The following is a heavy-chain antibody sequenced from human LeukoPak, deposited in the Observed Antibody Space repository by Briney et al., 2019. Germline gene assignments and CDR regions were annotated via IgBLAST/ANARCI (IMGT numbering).Heavy chain of an antibody. J-gene: IGHJ5*02. D-gene: IGHD6-13*01. CDR3: ARDRLGGAAAGTSWFDP. CDR1: GFTFSSYS. V-gene: IGHV3-21*01. Sequence: GGSLRLSCAASGFTFSSYSMNWVRQAPGKGLEWVSSISSSTSYKYYADSVKGRFTISRDNAKNSLYLQMNSLRAEDTAVYYCARDRLGGAAAGTSWFDPWGQGTLVTVSS. CDR2: ISSSTSYK.